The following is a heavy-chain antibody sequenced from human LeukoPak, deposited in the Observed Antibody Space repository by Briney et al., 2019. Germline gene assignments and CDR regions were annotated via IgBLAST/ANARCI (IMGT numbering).Heavy chain of an antibody. CDR2: ISGAGGNV. Sequence: GGSLRLSCETFGFTFSSYSMNWVRQAPGKGLEWVSYISGAGGNVNYADSVKGRFIISRDNGKNSLYLQMSSLRAEDTAVYYCAIWMGNNADFTGPIDYWGQGTLVTVSS. V-gene: IGHV3-48*01. D-gene: IGHD2-2*03. CDR1: GFTFSSYS. CDR3: AIWMGNNADFTGPIDY. J-gene: IGHJ4*02.